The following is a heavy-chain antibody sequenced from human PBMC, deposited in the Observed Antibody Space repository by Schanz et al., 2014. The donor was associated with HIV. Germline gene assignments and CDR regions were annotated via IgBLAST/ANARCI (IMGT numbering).Heavy chain of an antibody. CDR2: IRDSDGVA. J-gene: IGHJ4*02. V-gene: IGHV3-23*01. CDR1: GFSFSGSV. CDR3: AKISGFSVLVKLGCFDS. D-gene: IGHD3-16*01. Sequence: EVQLLESGGALVQPGGSLRLSCAASGFSFSGSVMYWVRQAPGKGLEWVSAIRDSDGVATYADSVQGRFTISRDNSKNTLYLQMSRLRADDTAMYYCAKISGFSVLVKLGCFDSWGQGTLVTFSS.